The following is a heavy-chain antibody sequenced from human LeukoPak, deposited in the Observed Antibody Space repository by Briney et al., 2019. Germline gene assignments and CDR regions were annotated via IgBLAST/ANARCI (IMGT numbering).Heavy chain of an antibody. D-gene: IGHD2-21*02. J-gene: IGHJ4*02. Sequence: ASVKVSCKASGYTFTGYYMHWVRQAPGQGLEWMGRINPNSGGTNYAQTFQGRVTTTRDTSISTAYMELSRLRSDDTAVYYCARNYVTATLVDFDYWGQGTLVTVSS. CDR2: INPNSGGT. V-gene: IGHV1-2*06. CDR1: GYTFTGYY. CDR3: ARNYVTATLVDFDY.